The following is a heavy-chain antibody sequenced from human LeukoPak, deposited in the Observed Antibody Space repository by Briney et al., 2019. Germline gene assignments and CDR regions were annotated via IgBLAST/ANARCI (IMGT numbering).Heavy chain of an antibody. Sequence: GGSLRLSCAASGFTFSSYAMHWVRQAPGKGLEYVSAISSNGGSTYYANSVKGRFTISRDNSENTLYLQMGSLRAEDMAVYYCARAVTIKDDWFDPWGQGTLVTVSS. CDR1: GFTFSSYA. J-gene: IGHJ5*02. D-gene: IGHD3-3*01. CDR2: ISSNGGST. CDR3: ARAVTIKDDWFDP. V-gene: IGHV3-64*01.